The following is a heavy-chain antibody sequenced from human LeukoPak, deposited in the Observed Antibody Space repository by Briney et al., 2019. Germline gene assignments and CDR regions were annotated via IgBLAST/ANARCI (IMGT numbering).Heavy chain of an antibody. Sequence: SETLSLTCTVSGCSISSYYWSWIRQPPGKGLEWIGYIYYSGSTNYNPSLKSRVTISVDTSNNQFSLKLSSVTAADTAVYYCAREAAVVRGVDTWFDPWGQGALVTVSS. J-gene: IGHJ5*02. D-gene: IGHD3-10*01. CDR1: GCSISSYY. CDR2: IYYSGST. V-gene: IGHV4-59*01. CDR3: AREAAVVRGVDTWFDP.